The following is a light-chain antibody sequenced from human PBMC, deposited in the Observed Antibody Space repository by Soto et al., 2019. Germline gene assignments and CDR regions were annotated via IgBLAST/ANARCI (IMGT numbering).Light chain of an antibody. J-gene: IGLJ2*01. CDR1: SSDVGGYNY. Sequence: QSALTQPHSVSGSHGQSVTISCTGTSSDVGGYNYVSWYQQHPGKAPKLMIYDVSKRPSGVPDRFSGSKSGNTASLTISGLQAEDEADYYCCSYAGSYTWVFGGGTKLTVL. V-gene: IGLV2-11*01. CDR3: CSYAGSYTWV. CDR2: DVS.